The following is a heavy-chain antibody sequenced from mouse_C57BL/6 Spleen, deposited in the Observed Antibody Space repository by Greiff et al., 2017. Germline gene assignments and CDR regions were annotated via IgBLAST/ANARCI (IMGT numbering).Heavy chain of an antibody. J-gene: IGHJ1*03. D-gene: IGHD2-3*01. CDR2: ISYDGSN. CDR3: ARADGYYGYFDV. CDR1: GYSITSGYY. Sequence: EVQVVESGPGLVKPSQSLSLTCSVTGYSITSGYYWNWIRQFPGNKLEWMGYISYDGSNNYNPSLKNRISITRDTSKNQFFLKLNSVTTEYTATDYCARADGYYGYFDVWGTGTTVTVSS. V-gene: IGHV3-6*01.